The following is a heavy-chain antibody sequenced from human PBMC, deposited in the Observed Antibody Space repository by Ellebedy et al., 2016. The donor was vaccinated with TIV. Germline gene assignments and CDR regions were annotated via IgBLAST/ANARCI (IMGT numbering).Heavy chain of an antibody. Sequence: GESLKISCAASGFTFSSYSINWVRQAPGKGLEWVSYISSSSSTIYYADSVKGRFTISRDNAKNSLYLQMNSLRAEDTAVYYCARDQMATIPYWGQGTLVTVSS. D-gene: IGHD5-24*01. CDR2: ISSSSSTI. V-gene: IGHV3-48*01. J-gene: IGHJ4*02. CDR3: ARDQMATIPY. CDR1: GFTFSSYS.